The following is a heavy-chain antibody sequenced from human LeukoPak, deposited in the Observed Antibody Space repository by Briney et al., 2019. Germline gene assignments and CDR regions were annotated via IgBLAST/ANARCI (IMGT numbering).Heavy chain of an antibody. CDR2: IYYSGST. D-gene: IGHD3-9*01. J-gene: IGHJ4*02. CDR1: GGSISSRDYY. Sequence: SQTLSLTCTVSGGSISSRDYYWSWIRQPPGKGLEWIGYIYYSGSTYYNPSLESRVTISVEPSKNQFSLTLSSLTTPVTAVFYRARPVVDILTGYFHFDYWGEGTLVTVSS. CDR3: ARPVVDILTGYFHFDY. V-gene: IGHV4-30-4*08.